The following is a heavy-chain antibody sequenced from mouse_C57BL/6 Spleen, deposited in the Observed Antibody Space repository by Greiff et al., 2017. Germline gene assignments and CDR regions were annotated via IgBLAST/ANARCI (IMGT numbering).Heavy chain of an antibody. CDR2: INYDGSST. J-gene: IGHJ2*01. CDR1: GFTFSDYY. D-gene: IGHD4-1*01. CDR3: ARLNCDGAFDY. Sequence: EVQVVESEGGLVQPGSSMKLSCTASGFTFSDYYMAWVRQVPEKGLEWVANINYDGSSTYYLASLKSRFIISRDNAKNILYLQMSSLKSEDAATYYCARLNCDGAFDYWGQGPTLTVSS. V-gene: IGHV5-16*01.